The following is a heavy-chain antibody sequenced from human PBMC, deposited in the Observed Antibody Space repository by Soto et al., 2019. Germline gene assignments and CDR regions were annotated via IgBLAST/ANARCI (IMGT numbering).Heavy chain of an antibody. V-gene: IGHV3-9*01. CDR3: ARGYSKLYNWLDP. CDR2: ISWNSGSI. CDR1: GFTFDDYA. J-gene: IGHJ5*02. D-gene: IGHD4-4*01. Sequence: SLGLSCAASGFTFDDYAMHWVRQAPGKGLEWVSGISWNSGSIGYADSVKGRFTISRDNAKNSLYLQMNSLRAEDTAVYYWARGYSKLYNWLDPWGQGTLVTVSS.